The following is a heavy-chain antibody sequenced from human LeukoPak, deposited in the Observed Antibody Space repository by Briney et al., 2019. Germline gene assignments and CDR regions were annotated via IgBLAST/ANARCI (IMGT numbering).Heavy chain of an antibody. CDR1: GHTLTELS. CDR3: ARVTTEVRGVIMDPPFDY. D-gene: IGHD3-10*01. Sequence: GASVKVSCKVSGHTLTELSVNWVRQAPGKGLEWMGAFAPEDGETMYAQKFQGRVTMTEDTSTDTAYMELSSLRSEDTAVYYCARVTTEVRGVIMDPPFDYWGQGTLVTVSS. J-gene: IGHJ4*02. V-gene: IGHV1-24*01. CDR2: FAPEDGET.